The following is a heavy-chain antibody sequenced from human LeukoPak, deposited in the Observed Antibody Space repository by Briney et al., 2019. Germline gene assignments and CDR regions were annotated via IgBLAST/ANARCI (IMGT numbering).Heavy chain of an antibody. CDR1: GYSISSGYY. V-gene: IGHV4-38-2*02. Sequence: SETLSLTCTVSGYSISSGYYWGWIRQPPGKGLEWIGSIYHSGSTYYNPSLKSRVTISVDTSKNQFSLKLSSVTAADTAVYYCARGIAMTTDFDYWGQGTLVTVSS. CDR2: IYHSGST. J-gene: IGHJ4*02. CDR3: ARGIAMTTDFDY. D-gene: IGHD4-11*01.